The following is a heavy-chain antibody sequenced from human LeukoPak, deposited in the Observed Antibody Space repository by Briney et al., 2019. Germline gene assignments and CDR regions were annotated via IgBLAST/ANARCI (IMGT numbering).Heavy chain of an antibody. Sequence: PGGSLRLSCAASGFTVSSNYMSWVRQAPGKGLEWISIICSGGRIDYADSVKGRFTISRDNSKNTLYLQMNSLRAEDTALYYCARVEVTTSSDVFDIWGQGTMVTVSS. D-gene: IGHD4-17*01. CDR3: ARVEVTTSSDVFDI. CDR2: ICSGGRI. CDR1: GFTVSSNY. V-gene: IGHV3-53*01. J-gene: IGHJ3*02.